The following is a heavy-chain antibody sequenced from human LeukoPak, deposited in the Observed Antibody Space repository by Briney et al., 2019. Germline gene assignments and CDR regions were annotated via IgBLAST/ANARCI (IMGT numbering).Heavy chain of an antibody. CDR2: ISYDGSNK. CDR3: AKDRSVRYNYYGMDV. V-gene: IGHV3-30-3*01. Sequence: GGSLRLSCAASGFTFSSYAMHWVRQAPGKGLEWVAIISYDGSNKYYADSVKGRFTISRDNSKNTLYLQMNSLRTEDTAVYYCAKDRSVRYNYYGMDVWGKGTTVTVSS. CDR1: GFTFSSYA. D-gene: IGHD4-23*01. J-gene: IGHJ6*04.